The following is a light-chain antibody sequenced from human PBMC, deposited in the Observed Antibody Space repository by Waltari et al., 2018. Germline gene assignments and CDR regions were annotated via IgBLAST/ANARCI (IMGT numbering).Light chain of an antibody. J-gene: IGLJ1*01. CDR2: EVT. CDR3: CSYAGLGIYV. V-gene: IGLV2-23*02. CDR1: SSDVGHYNL. Sequence: QSGLTQPASVSGSPGQSITVSCTGTSSDVGHYNLFSWYQQYPGNAPKLMVYEVTKRTSGVSDRFSGSKSGNTASLTISGLQSEDEADYYCCSYAGLGIYVFGTGTKVTVL.